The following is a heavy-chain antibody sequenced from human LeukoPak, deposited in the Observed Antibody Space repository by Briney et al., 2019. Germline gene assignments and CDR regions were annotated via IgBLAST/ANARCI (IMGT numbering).Heavy chain of an antibody. D-gene: IGHD1-7*01. CDR1: GGSISSYY. J-gene: IGHJ5*02. V-gene: IGHV4-59*08. CDR2: IYYSGST. CDR3: ARHADCNYMRGFDP. Sequence: SETLSLTCTVSGGSISSYYRSWIRQPPEKGLEWTGHIYYSGSTNYNPSLRSRVTISVDTCKNQFSLKLSSVTAADTAVYYCARHADCNYMRGFDPWGQGTLVTVSS.